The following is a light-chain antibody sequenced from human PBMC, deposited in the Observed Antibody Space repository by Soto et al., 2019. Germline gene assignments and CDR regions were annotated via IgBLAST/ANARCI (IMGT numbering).Light chain of an antibody. V-gene: IGKV1-39*01. CDR2: AAS. J-gene: IGKJ1*01. CDR1: QSISSY. CDR3: QQSYSTPWT. Sequence: DIQMTQSPSSLSASVGDRVTITCRASQSISSYINWYQQKPGKAPKLLIYAASSLQSGVPSRFSGSGSGTDFPLTISSLQPEDFATYYCQQSYSTPWTFGQGTKVEIK.